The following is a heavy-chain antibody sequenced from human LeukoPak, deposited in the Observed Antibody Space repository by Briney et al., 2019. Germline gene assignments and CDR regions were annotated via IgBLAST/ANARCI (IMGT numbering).Heavy chain of an antibody. CDR1: GGSISDYS. Sequence: PSETLSLTCSVSGGSISDYSWSWIRQPPGKGLEWIGYIYYSGSTNYSPSLKSRVTISVDTSKNQFSLRLSSVTAADTAVYYCARHGDRSGYLYYFDYWGQGTLVTVSS. CDR2: IYYSGST. V-gene: IGHV4-59*08. J-gene: IGHJ4*02. CDR3: ARHGDRSGYLYYFDY. D-gene: IGHD3-3*01.